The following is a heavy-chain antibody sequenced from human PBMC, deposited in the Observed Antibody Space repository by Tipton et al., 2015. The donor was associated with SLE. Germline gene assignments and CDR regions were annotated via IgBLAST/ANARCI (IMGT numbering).Heavy chain of an antibody. D-gene: IGHD3-10*01. CDR3: ARRNQITMVRGVMYYFDY. V-gene: IGHV4-38-2*01. CDR2: IFYSGST. CDR1: GYSITYDHN. Sequence: TLSLTCAVSGYSITYDHNWGWIRQPPGKGLEWVGSIFYSGSTSYNPSLKSRVTISVDTSKNQFSLKLSTVTAADTAVYYCARRNQITMVRGVMYYFDYWGQGTLVTVSS. J-gene: IGHJ4*02.